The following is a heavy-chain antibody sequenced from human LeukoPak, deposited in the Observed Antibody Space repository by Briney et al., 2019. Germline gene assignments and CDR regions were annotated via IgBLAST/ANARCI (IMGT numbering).Heavy chain of an antibody. CDR1: GFTLSTYG. Sequence: GGSLRLSCAASGFTLSTYGMTWVRQAPGKGLEWVSSIRGSGDYTDYADSVRGRFTISRDNSKNTLHLHMNSLSAEDTAVYFCGRDPNGDYVGAFEFWGQGTFVTVSS. CDR2: IRGSGDYT. D-gene: IGHD4-17*01. J-gene: IGHJ3*01. V-gene: IGHV3-23*01. CDR3: GRDPNGDYVGAFEF.